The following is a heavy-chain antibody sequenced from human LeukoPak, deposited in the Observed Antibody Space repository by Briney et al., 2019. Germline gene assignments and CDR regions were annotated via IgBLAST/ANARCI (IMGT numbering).Heavy chain of an antibody. V-gene: IGHV4-59*12. Sequence: SETLSLTCTVSGGSISGYYWSWIRQPPGKGLEWIGEIFHSGSTNYSPSLKSRVTISIDKSKNQFSLNLNSVTAADTAVYYCARGGSSWSNWFDPWGQGTLVTVSS. CDR1: GGSISGYY. D-gene: IGHD6-13*01. CDR2: IFHSGST. CDR3: ARGGSSWSNWFDP. J-gene: IGHJ5*02.